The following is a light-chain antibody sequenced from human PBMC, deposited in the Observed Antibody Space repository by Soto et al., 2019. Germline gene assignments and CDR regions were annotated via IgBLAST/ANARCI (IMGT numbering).Light chain of an antibody. J-gene: IGKJ1*01. Sequence: EIVLTQSPVTLSLSPGERATLSCRASQSVSSRYFAWYQQKPGQAPRLLIYAASSRATGIPDRFSGSGSGRDFSLTISRLEPEDFAVYYCQQYASSRTFGPGTKV. CDR3: QQYASSRT. CDR2: AAS. V-gene: IGKV3-20*01. CDR1: QSVSSRY.